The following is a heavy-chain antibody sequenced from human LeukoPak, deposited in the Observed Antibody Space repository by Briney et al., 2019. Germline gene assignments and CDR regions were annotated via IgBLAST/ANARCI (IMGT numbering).Heavy chain of an antibody. CDR2: ISGSGGST. J-gene: IGHJ4*02. D-gene: IGHD3-10*01. Sequence: GGSLRLSCAASGFTFSSYAMSWVRQAPGKGLEWVSAISGSGGSTYYADSVKGRFTISRDNSKNTLYLQMNSLRSEDTAVYYCARDRMVRGVIIGGEFDYWGQGTLVTVSS. V-gene: IGHV3-23*01. CDR1: GFTFSSYA. CDR3: ARDRMVRGVIIGGEFDY.